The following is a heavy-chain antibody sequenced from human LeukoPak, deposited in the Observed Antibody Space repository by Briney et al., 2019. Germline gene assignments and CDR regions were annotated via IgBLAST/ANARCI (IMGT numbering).Heavy chain of an antibody. Sequence: ASVKVSCKASGYTFTSYGISWVRQAPGQGLEWMGWISAYNGNTNYAQKLQGRVTMTTDTSTSTAYMELRSLRSDDTAVYYCAREEGVIAVAGTGPPFDYWGQGTLVTVSS. D-gene: IGHD6-19*01. CDR3: AREEGVIAVAGTGPPFDY. CDR2: ISAYNGNT. V-gene: IGHV1-18*01. J-gene: IGHJ4*02. CDR1: GYTFTSYG.